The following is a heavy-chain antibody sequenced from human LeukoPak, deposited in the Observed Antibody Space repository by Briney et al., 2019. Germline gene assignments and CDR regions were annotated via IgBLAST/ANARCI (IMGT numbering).Heavy chain of an antibody. CDR1: GFTFSSYW. Sequence: GGSLRLSCAASGFTFSSYWMSWVRQVPGRGLEWVANIKQDGSEKYYVDSVKGRFTISRDNAKNSLYLQMNSLRAEDTAVYYCAGETVMGFDYWGQGTLVTVSS. CDR3: AGETVMGFDY. J-gene: IGHJ4*02. V-gene: IGHV3-7*01. CDR2: IKQDGSEK. D-gene: IGHD3-16*01.